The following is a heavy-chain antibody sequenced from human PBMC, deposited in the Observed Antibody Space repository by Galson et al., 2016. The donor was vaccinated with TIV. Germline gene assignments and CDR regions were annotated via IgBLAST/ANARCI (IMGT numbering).Heavy chain of an antibody. J-gene: IGHJ6*03. Sequence: SVKVSCKASGGIFRSYAISWVRQAPGQGLEWMGGIIAIFGMTYYAQKFQGRVTITADESTTTVYMELSSLRSDDTAVYYCARGSSYYSNYLDVWGKGTTVTVSS. V-gene: IGHV1-69*13. CDR1: GGIFRSYA. CDR2: IIAIFGMT. CDR3: ARGSSYYSNYLDV. D-gene: IGHD3-3*01.